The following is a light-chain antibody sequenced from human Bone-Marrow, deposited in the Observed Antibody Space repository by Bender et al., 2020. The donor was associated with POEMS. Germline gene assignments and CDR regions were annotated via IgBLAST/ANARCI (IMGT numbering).Light chain of an antibody. CDR1: SSNIGAHA. V-gene: IGLV1-44*01. CDR3: AVWDDSLGGWV. Sequence: QSVLTQPPSASGTPGQRVTISCSGGSSNIGAHAVNWYQHLPGTAPKLLIYSSHRRPSEVPDRFSGSRSGTSASLAISGLQSEDEAEYYCAVWDDSLGGWVFGGGTKLTVL. CDR2: SSH. J-gene: IGLJ3*02.